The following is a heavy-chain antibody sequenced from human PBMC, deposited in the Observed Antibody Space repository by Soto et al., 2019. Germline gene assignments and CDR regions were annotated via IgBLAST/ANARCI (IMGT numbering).Heavy chain of an antibody. V-gene: IGHV3-23*01. CDR1: GFSFSSFA. D-gene: IGHD2-8*01. CDR2: ISGSADST. J-gene: IGHJ6*02. CDR3: AKTRGAMIYAISVYGMDV. Sequence: EVQLLESGGGFIHPGGSLRLSCAASGFSFSSFAMNWVRQAPGKGLEWVSIISGSADSTFYADSVKGRFTISRDNSKSTLYLQINSLRAEDTAVYYCAKTRGAMIYAISVYGMDVSGQGTTVTVSS.